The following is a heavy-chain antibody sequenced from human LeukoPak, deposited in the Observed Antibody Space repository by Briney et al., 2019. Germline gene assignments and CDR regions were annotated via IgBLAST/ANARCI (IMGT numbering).Heavy chain of an antibody. V-gene: IGHV3-23*01. J-gene: IGHJ4*02. Sequence: PGGSLSLSCAASGFTFSSYAMSWVRQAPGKGLEWVSGISGSGGGTYYADSVKGRFTVSRDNSKNTLFLQMNSLRAEDTAVYYCARDRSLHYFDYWGQGTLVTVSS. CDR2: ISGSGGGT. CDR1: GFTFSSYA. CDR3: ARDRSLHYFDY. D-gene: IGHD5/OR15-5a*01.